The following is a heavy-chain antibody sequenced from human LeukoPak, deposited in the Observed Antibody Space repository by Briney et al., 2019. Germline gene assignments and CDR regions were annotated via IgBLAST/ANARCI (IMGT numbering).Heavy chain of an antibody. J-gene: IGHJ4*02. V-gene: IGHV3-23*01. Sequence: KPGGSLRLSCAASGFIFSNYAMGWGRQAPGKGLEWVSSITGSGGNTYYADSVKGRFTFSRDNSKNTLHLQMNSLRAEDTAVYYCVRGLDYFDYWCQGTLVTVSS. CDR2: ITGSGGNT. CDR3: VRGLDYFDY. D-gene: IGHD6-6*01. CDR1: GFIFSNYA.